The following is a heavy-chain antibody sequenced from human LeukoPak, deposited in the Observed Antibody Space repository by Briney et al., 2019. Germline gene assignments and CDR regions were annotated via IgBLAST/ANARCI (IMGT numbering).Heavy chain of an antibody. V-gene: IGHV4-4*07. J-gene: IGHJ4*02. Sequence: SETLSLACTVSGGSISSYYWSWIRQPAGKGLEWIGRIYTSGSTNYNPSLKSRVTMSVDTSKNQFSLKLSSVTAADTAVYYCARDAYYYDSSASSPSFDYWGQGTLVTVSS. CDR2: IYTSGST. D-gene: IGHD3-22*01. CDR3: ARDAYYYDSSASSPSFDY. CDR1: GGSISSYY.